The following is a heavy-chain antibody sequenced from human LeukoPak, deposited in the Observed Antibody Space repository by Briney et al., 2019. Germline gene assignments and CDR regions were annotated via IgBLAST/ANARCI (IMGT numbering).Heavy chain of an antibody. CDR3: ARDGGASPHDAFDI. D-gene: IGHD2-15*01. Sequence: ASVKVSCKASGYTFTGYYMHWVRQAPGQGLEWMGWIKPNSGGTNYAQKFQGRVTMTRDTSISTAYMELSRLRSDDTAVYYCARDGGASPHDAFDIWGQGTMVTVSS. CDR1: GYTFTGYY. V-gene: IGHV1-2*02. J-gene: IGHJ3*02. CDR2: IKPNSGGT.